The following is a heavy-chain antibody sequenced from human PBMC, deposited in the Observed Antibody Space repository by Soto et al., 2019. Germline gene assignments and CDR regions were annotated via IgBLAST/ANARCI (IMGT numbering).Heavy chain of an antibody. CDR1: GGSVRTSSY. V-gene: IGHV4-39*07. D-gene: IGHD6-19*01. Sequence: SETLSLTCTVSGGSVRTSSYWGWIRQPPGKGLEWIGSIYFRGSTYYNPSLKSRVTIYVDKSKNQFSLKLSSVTAADTAVYYCARDKFPAVAGTPVYGMDVWGQGTTVTVSS. CDR3: ARDKFPAVAGTPVYGMDV. CDR2: IYFRGST. J-gene: IGHJ6*02.